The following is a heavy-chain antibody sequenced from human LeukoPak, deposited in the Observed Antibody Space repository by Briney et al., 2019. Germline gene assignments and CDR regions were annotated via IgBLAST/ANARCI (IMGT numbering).Heavy chain of an antibody. Sequence: GGSLRLSCAASGFTFSSFPMSWVRQAPGKGLEWVSVIYSGGSTYYAASVKGRFTISRDSSKNTLYLQMNSLRAEDTAVYYCARSIAVAARFDYWGQGTLVTVSS. D-gene: IGHD6-19*01. CDR1: GFTFSSFP. CDR2: IYSGGST. CDR3: ARSIAVAARFDY. V-gene: IGHV3-53*01. J-gene: IGHJ4*02.